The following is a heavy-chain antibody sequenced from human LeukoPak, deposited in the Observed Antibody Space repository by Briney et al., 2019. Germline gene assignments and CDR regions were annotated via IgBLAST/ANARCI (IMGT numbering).Heavy chain of an antibody. V-gene: IGHV4-39*07. CDR2: IYYSGST. Sequence: SETLSLTCTVSGGSISSSSYYWGWIRQPPGKGLEWIGSIYYSGSTYYNPSLKSRVTISVDTSKNQFSLKLSSVTAADTAVYYCARERGSYYAFDIWGQGTMATVSS. D-gene: IGHD1-26*01. CDR3: ARERGSYYAFDI. CDR1: GGSISSSSYY. J-gene: IGHJ3*02.